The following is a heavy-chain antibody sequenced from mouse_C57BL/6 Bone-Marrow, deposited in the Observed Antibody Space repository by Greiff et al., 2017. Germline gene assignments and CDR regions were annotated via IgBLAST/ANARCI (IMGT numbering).Heavy chain of an antibody. CDR1: GFTFSSYA. CDR3: TRERITTVVDPAWFAY. J-gene: IGHJ3*01. Sequence: EVKLVESGEGLVKPGGSLKLSCAASGFTFSSYAMSWVRQTPEKRLEWVAYISSGGDYIYYADTVKGRFTISRDNARNTLYLQMSSLKSEDTAMYYCTRERITTVVDPAWFAYWGQGTLVTVSA. CDR2: ISSGGDYI. V-gene: IGHV5-9-1*02. D-gene: IGHD1-1*01.